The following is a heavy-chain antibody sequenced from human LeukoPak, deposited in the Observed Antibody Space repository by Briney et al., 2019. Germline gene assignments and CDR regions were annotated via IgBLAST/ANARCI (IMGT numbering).Heavy chain of an antibody. D-gene: IGHD4-17*01. J-gene: IGHJ4*02. CDR2: IYTSGST. CDR3: ARGKTYGDYPTLYYFDY. Sequence: PSETPSLTCTVSGGSISSYYWSWIRQPAGKGLEWIGRIYTSGSTNYNPSLKSRVTMSVDTSKNQFSLKLSSVTAADTAVYYCARGKTYGDYPTLYYFDYWGQGTLVTVSS. CDR1: GGSISSYY. V-gene: IGHV4-4*07.